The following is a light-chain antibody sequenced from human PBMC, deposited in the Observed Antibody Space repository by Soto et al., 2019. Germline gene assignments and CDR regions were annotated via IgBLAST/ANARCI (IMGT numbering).Light chain of an antibody. CDR1: QSISSY. Sequence: DIQMTQSPSSLSASVGDRVTITCRASQSISSYLNWYQQKPGKAPKLLMYAASTVPSGAPSRFSGSGVGTDFTLTISSLQPEDVASYYCQKYDSAPWTFGQGTKVDIK. CDR3: QKYDSAPWT. J-gene: IGKJ1*01. CDR2: AAS. V-gene: IGKV1-27*01.